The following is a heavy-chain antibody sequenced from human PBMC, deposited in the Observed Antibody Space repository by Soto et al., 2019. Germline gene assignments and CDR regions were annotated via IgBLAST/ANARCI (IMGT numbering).Heavy chain of an antibody. CDR1: GDSIISSDFY. CDR3: ARHSLALRKNNWFDP. J-gene: IGHJ5*02. CDR2: IFYLGSS. D-gene: IGHD3-3*02. Sequence: SETLSLTCTLSGDSIISSDFYWGWVRQPPGKGLEWIGGIFYLGSSYYNPSLKSRVTMSVDTSKNQFSLRLRSVTAADTALYFCARHSLALRKNNWFDPWGQGIMVTVSS. V-gene: IGHV4-39*01.